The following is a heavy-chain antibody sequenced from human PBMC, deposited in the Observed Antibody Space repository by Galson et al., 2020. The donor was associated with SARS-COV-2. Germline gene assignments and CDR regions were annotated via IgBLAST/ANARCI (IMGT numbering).Heavy chain of an antibody. Sequence: SGPTLVKPTQTLTLTCTFSGFSLSTSGMCVSWIRQPPGKALEWLALIDWDDDKYYSTSLKTRLTISKDTSKNQVVLTMTNMDPVDTATYYCARRRGDSNYVGFYSYYGMDVWGQGTTVTVSS. CDR2: IDWDDDK. CDR1: GFSLSTSGMC. J-gene: IGHJ6*02. CDR3: ARRRGDSNYVGFYSYYGMDV. V-gene: IGHV2-70*01. D-gene: IGHD4-4*01.